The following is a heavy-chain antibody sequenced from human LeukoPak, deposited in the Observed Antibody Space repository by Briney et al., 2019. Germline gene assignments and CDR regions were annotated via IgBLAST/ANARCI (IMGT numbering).Heavy chain of an antibody. J-gene: IGHJ4*02. CDR2: IYHSGTT. CDR3: ASLVYSSGWYSYFDY. D-gene: IGHD6-19*01. Sequence: SETLSLTCTVSGGSLSSSSYDWGWLRQPPGRGLEWIGHIYHSGTTYYNASLRGRVTISVETSKNQFSLKLSTVTAADTAVYYCASLVYSSGWYSYFDYWGQGALVTVSP. CDR1: GGSLSSSSYD. V-gene: IGHV4-39*01.